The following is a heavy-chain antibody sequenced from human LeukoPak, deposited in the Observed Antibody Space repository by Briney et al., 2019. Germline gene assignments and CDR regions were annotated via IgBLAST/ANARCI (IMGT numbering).Heavy chain of an antibody. J-gene: IGHJ5*01. D-gene: IGHD3-3*01. CDR3: ARDLMGLVRGYYTEDS. CDR2: INHSGST. V-gene: IGHV4-34*01. Sequence: SETLSLTCAVYGGSFSGYYWSWIRQPPGKGLEWIGEINHSGSTNYNPSLKSRVTISVDTSKNQFSLKLSSVTAADTAVYYCARDLMGLVRGYYTEDSWGQGTLVTVSS. CDR1: GGSFSGYY.